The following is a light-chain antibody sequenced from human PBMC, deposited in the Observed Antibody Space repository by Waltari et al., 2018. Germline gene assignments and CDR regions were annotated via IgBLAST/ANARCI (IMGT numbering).Light chain of an antibody. Sequence: DIRMTQSPSSLSASVGDRVTITCRASQSITSYFNWYQQNPGKAPKLLIYAASSLQSGVPSRFSGSESGTDFTLSISSLQPEDFVTYYCQQTYSTSCTFGQGTKLEIK. CDR3: QQTYSTSCT. CDR1: QSITSY. CDR2: AAS. J-gene: IGKJ2*02. V-gene: IGKV1-39*01.